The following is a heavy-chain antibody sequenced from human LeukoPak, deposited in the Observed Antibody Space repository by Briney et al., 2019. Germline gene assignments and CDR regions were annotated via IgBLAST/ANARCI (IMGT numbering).Heavy chain of an antibody. CDR1: GDSVSRKSAG. D-gene: IGHD1-26*01. V-gene: IGHV6-1*01. J-gene: IGHJ4*02. Sequence: SQTLSLTCAISGDSVSRKSAGWNWIRQSPSRGLEWLGRTYYRSKWYNEYAVSVKSRITINPDTSKNQFSLQLNSVTPEDTAVYYCARAQAYSGRIFDFWGQGTLVTVSS. CDR2: TYYRSKWYN. CDR3: ARAQAYSGRIFDF.